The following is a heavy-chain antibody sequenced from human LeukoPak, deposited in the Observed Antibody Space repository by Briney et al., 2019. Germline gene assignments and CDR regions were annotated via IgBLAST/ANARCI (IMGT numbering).Heavy chain of an antibody. V-gene: IGHV3-74*01. D-gene: IGHD3-22*01. CDR1: GFTFSSYW. Sequence: GGSLRLSCAASGFTFSSYWMHWVHQAPGKGLVWVSRINSDGNSTIYADSVKGRFIISRDNAKNTLYLQMNSLKAEDTAVYYCAKARRGNYDSSGYYGYWGQGTLVTVSS. CDR2: INSDGNST. J-gene: IGHJ4*02. CDR3: AKARRGNYDSSGYYGY.